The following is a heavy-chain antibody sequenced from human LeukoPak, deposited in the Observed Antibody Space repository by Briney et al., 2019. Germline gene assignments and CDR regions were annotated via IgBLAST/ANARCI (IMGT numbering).Heavy chain of an antibody. Sequence: SETLSLTCAVYGGSFSGYHWTWIRQSPGKGLEWIGDINPSGSTYYNPSLKSRLTISVDTSKNQFSLKLRSVTAADTAVYYCARGRPTYSLGYYGMDVWGQGTTVTVSS. CDR1: GGSFSGYH. CDR2: INPSGST. CDR3: ARGRPTYSLGYYGMDV. J-gene: IGHJ6*02. V-gene: IGHV4-34*01. D-gene: IGHD6-13*01.